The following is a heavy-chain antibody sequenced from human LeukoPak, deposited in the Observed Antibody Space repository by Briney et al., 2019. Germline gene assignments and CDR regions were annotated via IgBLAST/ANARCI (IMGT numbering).Heavy chain of an antibody. CDR2: LSNTGNI. V-gene: IGHV3-48*01. D-gene: IGHD5-18*01. J-gene: IGHJ4*02. CDR3: ARRGDTPMIGDH. Sequence: GGSLRLSCAASGFTFCSYGMNWGREAPGGGLERLSYLSNTGNIHYAQSVKGRFTISRDNAKNSLYLQMDGLRAEDTAVYYCARRGDTPMIGDHWGQGILVTVAS. CDR1: GFTFCSYG.